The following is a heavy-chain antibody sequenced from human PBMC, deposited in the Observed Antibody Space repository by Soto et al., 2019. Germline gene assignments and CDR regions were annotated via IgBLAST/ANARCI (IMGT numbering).Heavy chain of an antibody. V-gene: IGHV1-69*13. CDR1: GGTFSSYA. D-gene: IGHD3-22*01. CDR3: ASTATYYYDSSGYANWFDP. CDR2: IIPIFGTA. J-gene: IGHJ5*02. Sequence: GASVKVSCKASGGTFSSYAISWVRQAPGQGLEWMGGIIPIFGTANYAQKFQGRVTITADESTSTAYMELSSLGSEDTAVYYCASTATYYYDSSGYANWFDPWGQGTLVTVSS.